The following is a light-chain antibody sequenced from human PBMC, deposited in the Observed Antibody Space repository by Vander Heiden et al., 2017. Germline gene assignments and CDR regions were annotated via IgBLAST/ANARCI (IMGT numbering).Light chain of an antibody. CDR2: EDN. V-gene: IGLV6-57*01. Sequence: FMLTQPHSVSESPGKTVTISCTRSRGSIASNYVQWYQQRPGSSPTTVIYEDNQRPSGGPDRFSGSIDSSSNSASLTISGLKTEDEADYYCQSYDSSNHNWVFGGGTKLTVL. CDR1: RGSIASNY. CDR3: QSYDSSNHNWV. J-gene: IGLJ3*02.